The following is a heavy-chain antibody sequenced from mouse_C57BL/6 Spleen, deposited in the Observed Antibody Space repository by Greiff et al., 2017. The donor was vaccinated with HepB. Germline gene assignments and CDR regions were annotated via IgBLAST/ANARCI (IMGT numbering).Heavy chain of an antibody. V-gene: IGHV1-42*01. CDR1: GYSLTGYY. Sequence: EVQRVESGPELVKPGASVKISCKASGYSLTGYYMNWVKQSPEKSLEWIGEINPSTGGTTYNQKFKAKATLTVDKSSSTAYMQLKSLTSEDSAVYYCARSYEGAWFAYWGQGTLVTVSA. J-gene: IGHJ3*01. CDR2: INPSTGGT. D-gene: IGHD2-12*01. CDR3: ARSYEGAWFAY.